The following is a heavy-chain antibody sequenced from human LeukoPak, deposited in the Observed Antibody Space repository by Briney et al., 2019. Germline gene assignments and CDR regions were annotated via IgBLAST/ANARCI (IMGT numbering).Heavy chain of an antibody. CDR3: ASIPTNGGNAFDI. V-gene: IGHV4-34*01. D-gene: IGHD1-1*01. CDR1: GGSFSYYY. Sequence: KPSETLSLTCAVYGGSFSYYYWNWLRQPPGKGLEWIGEIYHSGRTYYNPALKSRVTMSVDMYKNQFSLRLTSVTAADTAVYYCASIPTNGGNAFDIWGQGTMVTVSS. J-gene: IGHJ3*02. CDR2: IYHSGRT.